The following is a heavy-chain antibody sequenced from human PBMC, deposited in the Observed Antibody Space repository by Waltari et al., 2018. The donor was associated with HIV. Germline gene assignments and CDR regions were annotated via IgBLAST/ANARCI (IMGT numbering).Heavy chain of an antibody. D-gene: IGHD3-10*01. CDR2: FDPEDGET. V-gene: IGHV1-24*01. CDR3: ATTRNYYGSGSYMYNWFDP. CDR1: GYTLTELS. J-gene: IGHJ5*02. Sequence: QVQLVQSGAEVKKPGASVKVSCKVSGYTLTELSMHWVRQAPGKGLEWMGGFDPEDGETIYAQKFQGRVTMTEDTSTDTAYMELSSLRSEDTAVYYCATTRNYYGSGSYMYNWFDPWGQGTLVTVSS.